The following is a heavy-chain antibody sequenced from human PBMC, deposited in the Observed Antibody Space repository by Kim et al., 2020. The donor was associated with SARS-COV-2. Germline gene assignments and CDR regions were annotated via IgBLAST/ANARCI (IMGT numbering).Heavy chain of an antibody. CDR3: ARTPLLGYFDWWVDL. J-gene: IGHJ2*01. Sequence: TLSLTCIVSGGYIRNGSYYWSWFRQPAGKGLEWIGRVYKIGDTTYNPSLKSRVTISVDTSKNQFSLKLTSVTATDTAVYYCARTPLLGYFDWWVDLWGRGALVTVSS. V-gene: IGHV4-61*02. CDR2: VYKIGDT. D-gene: IGHD3-9*01. CDR1: GGYIRNGSYY.